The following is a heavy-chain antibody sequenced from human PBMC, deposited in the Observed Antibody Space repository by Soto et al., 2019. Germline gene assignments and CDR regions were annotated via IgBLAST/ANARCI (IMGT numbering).Heavy chain of an antibody. CDR3: ARGRGKTYYVLRKGIRPKSPYGMDV. CDR1: GGSFSGYY. J-gene: IGHJ6*02. D-gene: IGHD3-3*01. Sequence: PSETLSLTCAVYGGSFSGYYWSWIRQPPGKGLEWIGEINHSGSTNYNPSLKSRVTISVDTSKNQFSLKLSSVTAADTAVYYCARGRGKTYYVLRKGIRPKSPYGMDVWGQGTMVPVSS. CDR2: INHSGST. V-gene: IGHV4-34*01.